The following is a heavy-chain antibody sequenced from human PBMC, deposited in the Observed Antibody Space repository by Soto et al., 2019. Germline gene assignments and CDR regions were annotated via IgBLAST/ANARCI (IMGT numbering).Heavy chain of an antibody. Sequence: GGSLRLSCAASGFTFDDYAMHWVRQAPGKGLEWVSGISWNSGSIGYADSVKGRFTISRDNAKNSLYLQMNSLRAEDTALYYCAKDFRPTVTIFDYWGQGTLVTVSS. V-gene: IGHV3-9*01. D-gene: IGHD4-17*01. CDR2: ISWNSGSI. CDR3: AKDFRPTVTIFDY. CDR1: GFTFDDYA. J-gene: IGHJ4*02.